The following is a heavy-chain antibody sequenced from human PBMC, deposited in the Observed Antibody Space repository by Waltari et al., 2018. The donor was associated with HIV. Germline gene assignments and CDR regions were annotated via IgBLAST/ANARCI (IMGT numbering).Heavy chain of an antibody. CDR1: GYSISSGFH. D-gene: IGHD5-12*01. J-gene: IGHJ4*02. V-gene: IGHV4-38-2*01. CDR2: SHHGGDS. Sequence: QVLLQESGPGLVTPSETLSLKCAVSGYSISSGFHWGWIQQPPGTGLEWIGSSHHGGDSYHNPSLQSRVTISVDTSKNQVSLKLRSVTAADTAAYYCARARGHSYGSDEGFDYWGQGTLVTVSS. CDR3: ARARGHSYGSDEGFDY.